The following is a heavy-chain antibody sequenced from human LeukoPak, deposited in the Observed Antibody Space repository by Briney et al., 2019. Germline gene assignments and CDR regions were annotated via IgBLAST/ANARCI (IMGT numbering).Heavy chain of an antibody. CDR2: ISAYNGNT. J-gene: IGHJ6*03. Sequence: ASVTLSCKASGYTFTSYGISWVRQAPGQGLGWMGWISAYNGNTNYEQKLQGRVIMTTDTSTSTAYMELRSMRSDDTAVYYCAREVNYYYMDVWGKGTTVTVSS. CDR3: AREVNYYYMDV. V-gene: IGHV1-18*01. CDR1: GYTFTSYG. D-gene: IGHD4-23*01.